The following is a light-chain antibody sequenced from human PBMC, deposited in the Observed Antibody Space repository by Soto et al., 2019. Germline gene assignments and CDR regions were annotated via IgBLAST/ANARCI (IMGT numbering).Light chain of an antibody. J-gene: IGLJ2*01. CDR3: SSYTSSSTLPVV. V-gene: IGLV2-14*01. CDR1: SSDVGGYNY. CDR2: DVS. Sequence: QSVLTQPASVSGSPGQSITISCTGTSSDVGGYNYVSWYQQHPGKAPKLMIYDVSNRPSGVSNRFSGSKSGNTASLTISGLQAEEEACYYCSSYTSSSTLPVVFGGGTKVTVL.